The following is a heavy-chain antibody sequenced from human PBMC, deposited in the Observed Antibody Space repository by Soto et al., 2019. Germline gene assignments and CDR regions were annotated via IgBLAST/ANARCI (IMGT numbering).Heavy chain of an antibody. CDR2: IHYSGNT. CDR3: ARDPGAVDY. CDR1: GGSISGYY. V-gene: IGHV4-59*01. Sequence: SETLSLTCTVSGGSISGYYWNWIRQPPGKGLEWIGYIHYSGNTYYNPSLKSRVTMSVDTSKNQFSLKLSSVTAADTVVYYCARDPGAVDYWCQGTLVTVSS. J-gene: IGHJ4*02. D-gene: IGHD7-27*01.